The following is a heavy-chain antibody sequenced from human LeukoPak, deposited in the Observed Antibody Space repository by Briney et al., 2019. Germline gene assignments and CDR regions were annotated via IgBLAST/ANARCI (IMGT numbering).Heavy chain of an antibody. V-gene: IGHV3-30*02. CDR2: ILYDGSNK. CDR1: GFTFSSYS. Sequence: GGSLRLSCAASGFTFSSYSMNWVRQAPGKGLEWVAFILYDGSNKYYVDSVKGRFTMSRDNSKNTPYLQMNSLRAEGTALYYCAKDRRTETAGWLEYYFDYWGQGTLVTVSS. CDR3: AKDRRTETAGWLEYYFDY. D-gene: IGHD1/OR15-1a*01. J-gene: IGHJ4*02.